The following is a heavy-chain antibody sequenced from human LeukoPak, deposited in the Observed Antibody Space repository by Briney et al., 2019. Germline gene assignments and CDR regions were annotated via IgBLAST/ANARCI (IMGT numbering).Heavy chain of an antibody. CDR2: IYTGGST. D-gene: IGHD3-22*01. CDR1: GGSITTNY. Sequence: PSETLSLTCTVSGGSITTNYWSWIRQPAGKGLEWIGRIYTGGSTNYNPSLKSRVTISVDTSKNQFSLKLSSVTAADTAVYYCARDSPIVVRAFDIWGQGTMVTVSS. J-gene: IGHJ3*02. V-gene: IGHV4-4*07. CDR3: ARDSPIVVRAFDI.